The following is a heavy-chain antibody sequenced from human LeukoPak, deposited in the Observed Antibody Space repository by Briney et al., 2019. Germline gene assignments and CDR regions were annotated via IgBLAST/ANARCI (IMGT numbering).Heavy chain of an antibody. CDR1: GGSFSGYY. CDR3: ARGSGSYNRAFDI. J-gene: IGHJ3*02. D-gene: IGHD1-26*01. Sequence: PSETLSLTCAVYGGSFSGYYWSGIRQPPGRGLEGMGGINHSGSTNYNPCLQSRVTISVDPSKHQFSLKLCSVTAADTAVYYCARGSGSYNRAFDIWGQGTMVTVSS. CDR2: INHSGST. V-gene: IGHV4-34*01.